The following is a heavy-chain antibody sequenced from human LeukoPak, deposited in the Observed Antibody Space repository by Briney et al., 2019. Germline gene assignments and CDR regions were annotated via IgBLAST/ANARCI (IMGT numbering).Heavy chain of an antibody. CDR1: GYTFTGYY. Sequence: ASVKVSCKASGYTFTGYYMHWVRQAPGQGLEWMGWINPNSGGTNYAQKLQGRVTMTTDTSTSTAYMELRSLRSDDTAVYYCARDMITFGGVIVYDYWGRGTLVTVSS. D-gene: IGHD3-16*02. V-gene: IGHV1-2*02. CDR3: ARDMITFGGVIVYDY. J-gene: IGHJ4*02. CDR2: INPNSGGT.